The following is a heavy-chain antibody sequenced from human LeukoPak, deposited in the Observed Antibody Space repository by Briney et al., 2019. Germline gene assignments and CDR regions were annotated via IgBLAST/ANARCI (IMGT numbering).Heavy chain of an antibody. CDR1: GCTFSSYG. CDR2: ISSDSTYI. Sequence: GGSLRLSCAASGCTFSSYGMNWVRQIPGRGLEWVSCISSDSTYIHYADSVKGRFTISRDNAKKSLSLEMNRLRAEDTAVYYCARDHGSGSTDYFDSWGQGTLVTVSA. J-gene: IGHJ4*02. V-gene: IGHV3-21*01. CDR3: ARDHGSGSTDYFDS. D-gene: IGHD2-15*01.